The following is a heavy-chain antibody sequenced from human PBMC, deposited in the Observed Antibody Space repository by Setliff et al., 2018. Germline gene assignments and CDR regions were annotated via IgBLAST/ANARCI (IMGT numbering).Heavy chain of an antibody. CDR2: ISPYSGNA. V-gene: IGHV1-18*01. J-gene: IGHJ4*02. CDR3: SRLVRFCTRTVCQRLSGDDF. CDR1: GYTFVDYG. D-gene: IGHD3-10*01. Sequence: ASVKVSCKASGYTFVDYGVTWVRQAPGQGLEWVGWISPYSGNAYSAPKFQGRLSLTTDTSTTTAYLELRSLRSDDSAVYFCSRLVRFCTRTVCQRLSGDDFWGKGTRSPSPQ.